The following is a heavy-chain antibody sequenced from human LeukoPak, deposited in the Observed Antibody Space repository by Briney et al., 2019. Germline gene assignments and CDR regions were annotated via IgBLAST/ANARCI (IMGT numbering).Heavy chain of an antibody. D-gene: IGHD3-9*01. Sequence: PSETLSLTCTVSSGSVSSDYWTWIRQPPGKGLEWVGYIFSNGNTEYSPSLKSRATISVDTSKNQFSLKLSSVTAADTAVYYCARLRRNYDILTGYYTHDYWGQGTLVTVSS. CDR1: SGSVSSDY. CDR2: IFSNGNT. CDR3: ARLRRNYDILTGYYTHDY. J-gene: IGHJ4*02. V-gene: IGHV4-59*08.